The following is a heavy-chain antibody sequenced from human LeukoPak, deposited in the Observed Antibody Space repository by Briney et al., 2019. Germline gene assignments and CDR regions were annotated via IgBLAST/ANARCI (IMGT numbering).Heavy chain of an antibody. J-gene: IGHJ4*02. CDR1: RRCILSSRCL. CDR3: EEHGGLMYGGYEKRFDY. Sequence: PSETLSLTCTVYRRCILSSRCLWGWIRKPPGKGLEWIGRTYYSGSTYYNPSLESRVTISVDTSKNTMSRKLNSVTAYMKLGRLSEEHGGLMYGGYEKRFDYWGQGTLVTVSS. D-gene: IGHD5-12*01. CDR2: TYYSGST. V-gene: IGHV4-39*01.